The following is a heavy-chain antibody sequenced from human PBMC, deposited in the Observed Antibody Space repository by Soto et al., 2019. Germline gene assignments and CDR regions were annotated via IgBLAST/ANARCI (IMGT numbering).Heavy chain of an antibody. J-gene: IGHJ4*02. D-gene: IGHD6-6*01. CDR1: GGKCITSF. V-gene: IGHV3-15*01. CDR2: IKSKTDGGTT. CDR3: TTGSTSTKNY. Sequence: GGSLRLSWGASGGKCITSFVNWVRQDPGKGLEWVGRIKSKTDGGTTDYTAPVKGRFTISRDDSKNTLYLQMNSLKIEDTAVYYCTTGSTSTKNYWGQGTPVTVSS.